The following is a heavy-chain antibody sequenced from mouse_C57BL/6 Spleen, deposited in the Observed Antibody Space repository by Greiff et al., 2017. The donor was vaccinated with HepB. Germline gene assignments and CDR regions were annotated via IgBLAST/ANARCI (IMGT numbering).Heavy chain of an antibody. D-gene: IGHD1-1*01. CDR2: IDPEEGET. V-gene: IGHV14-2*01. CDR3: ARCTTVVAPFDV. J-gene: IGHJ1*03. Sequence: VHVKQSGAELVKPGASVKLSCTASGFNIKDYYMHWVKQRTEQGLEWIGRIDPEEGETKYAPKFQGKATITADTSSNTAYLQLSSLTSEDTAVYYCARCTTVVAPFDVWGTGTTVTVSS. CDR1: GFNIKDYY.